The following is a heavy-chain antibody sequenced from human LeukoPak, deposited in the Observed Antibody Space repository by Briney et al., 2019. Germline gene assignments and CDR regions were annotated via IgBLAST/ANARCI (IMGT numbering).Heavy chain of an antibody. Sequence: GGSLRLSCEASGFIFSSYGMHWVRQAPGKGLEWVAVISYDGSDKYYVDSVKGRFTISRDNSKNTLYVQMNSLRAEDTAVYYCAKEALVTGYSSSLGSWGQGTLVTVSS. D-gene: IGHD6-13*01. CDR1: GFIFSSYG. V-gene: IGHV3-30*18. CDR2: ISYDGSDK. J-gene: IGHJ4*02. CDR3: AKEALVTGYSSSLGS.